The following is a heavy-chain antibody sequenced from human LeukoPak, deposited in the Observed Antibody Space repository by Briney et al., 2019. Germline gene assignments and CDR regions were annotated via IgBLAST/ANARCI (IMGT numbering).Heavy chain of an antibody. D-gene: IGHD6-19*01. Sequence: PGGSLRLSCAASGFTFSSHTMSWVRQAPGKGLEWVSGISGSGVNTYYANSVKGRFTISRDKFMNTLYLQMNSLRAEDTAVYYCAKGGYSSGWYRENAFDIWGQGTMVTVSS. CDR3: AKGGYSSGWYRENAFDI. CDR2: ISGSGVNT. CDR1: GFTFSSHT. J-gene: IGHJ3*02. V-gene: IGHV3-23*01.